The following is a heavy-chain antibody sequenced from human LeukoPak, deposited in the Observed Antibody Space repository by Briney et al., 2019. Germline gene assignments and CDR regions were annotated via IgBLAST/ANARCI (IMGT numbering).Heavy chain of an antibody. Sequence: SETLSLTCTVSGASISSYYWSWIRQPPGKGLEWIGYIYNRGTTSYNPSLKSRVTISVDTSKNHFSLKLSSVTAADTAVYYCAGGEKDSSSWPFDYWAQGTLVTVSS. CDR3: AGGEKDSSSWPFDY. J-gene: IGHJ4*02. CDR2: IYNRGTT. V-gene: IGHV4-59*01. D-gene: IGHD6-13*01. CDR1: GASISSYY.